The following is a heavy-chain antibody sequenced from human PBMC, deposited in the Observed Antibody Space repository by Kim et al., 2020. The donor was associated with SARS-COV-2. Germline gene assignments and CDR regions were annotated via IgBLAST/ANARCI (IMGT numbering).Heavy chain of an antibody. V-gene: IGHV4-39*01. J-gene: IGHJ4*02. CDR2: T. Sequence: TYYTPSLKSRVTISVDTSKNQFSLKLSSVTAADTAVYYCAKWGRRLPFDYWGQGTLVTVSS. CDR3: AKWGRRLPFDY. D-gene: IGHD7-27*01.